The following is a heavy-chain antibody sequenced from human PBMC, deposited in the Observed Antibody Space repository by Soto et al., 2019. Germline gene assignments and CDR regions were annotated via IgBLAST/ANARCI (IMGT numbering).Heavy chain of an antibody. V-gene: IGHV3-66*01. CDR1: GFTVSSNY. CDR3: AGGVPIDPYYYYYYGMDV. J-gene: IGHJ6*02. Sequence: EVQLVESGGGLVQPGGSLRLSCAASGFTVSSNYMSWVRQAPGKGLEWVSVIYSGGSTYYADSVKGRFTISRDNSKNTLYLQMNSLRAEDTAVYYCAGGVPIDPYYYYYYGMDVWGQGNTVTVSS. D-gene: IGHD3-10*01. CDR2: IYSGGST.